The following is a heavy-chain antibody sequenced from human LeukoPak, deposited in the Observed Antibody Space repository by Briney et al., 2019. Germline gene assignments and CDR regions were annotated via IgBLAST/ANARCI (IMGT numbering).Heavy chain of an antibody. D-gene: IGHD6-19*01. CDR2: INPNSGGT. Sequence: ASVKVSCKASGYTFTGYYMHWVRQAPGQGLEWMGWINPNSGGTNYAQKFQGRVTMTRDTSISTAYMELSRLRSDDTAVYYCARSPWVAVAAVDYWGQGTLVTVSS. CDR3: ARSPWVAVAAVDY. V-gene: IGHV1-2*02. CDR1: GYTFTGYY. J-gene: IGHJ4*02.